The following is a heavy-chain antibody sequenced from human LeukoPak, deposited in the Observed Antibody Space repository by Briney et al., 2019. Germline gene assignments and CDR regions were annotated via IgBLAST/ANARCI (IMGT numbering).Heavy chain of an antibody. CDR2: ISGSGGST. CDR3: AKVLLRGTRLPGYYYGMDV. J-gene: IGHJ6*02. D-gene: IGHD3-16*01. V-gene: IGHV3-23*01. Sequence: GGSLRLSCAASGFTFSSYAMSWVRQAPGKGLEWVSGISGSGGSTYYADSVKGRFTTSRDNSKNTLYLQMNSLRAEDTAVYYCAKVLLRGTRLPGYYYGMDVWGQGTTVTVSS. CDR1: GFTFSSYA.